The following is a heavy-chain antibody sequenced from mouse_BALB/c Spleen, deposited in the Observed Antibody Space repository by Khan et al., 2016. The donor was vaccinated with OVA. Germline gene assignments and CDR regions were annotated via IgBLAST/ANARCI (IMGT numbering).Heavy chain of an antibody. D-gene: IGHD4-1*01. CDR2: INPYNGAT. CDR1: GYRFTSYI. CDR3: ARGNWQYYYFDY. V-gene: IGHV1S136*01. Sequence: EVQLQESGPELVKPGTSVKMSCKASGYRFTSYIIHWVKQRPGQGLEWIGYINPYNGATKYNEKFKGKATLTSDKSSNTAYMELSSLTSEDSAVYYCARGNWQYYYFDYWGQGTTLTVSS. J-gene: IGHJ2*01.